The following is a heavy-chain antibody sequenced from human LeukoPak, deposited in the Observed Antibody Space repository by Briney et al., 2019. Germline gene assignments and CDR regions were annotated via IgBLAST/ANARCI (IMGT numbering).Heavy chain of an antibody. V-gene: IGHV4-4*02. CDR1: GGSISSNW. D-gene: IGHD1-26*01. Sequence: SGILSLTCVVSGGSISSNWWSWVRQPPGKGLEWIGEIYHSGSTNYNPSLKSRVTMSVDNPKNEFFLKLSSVTAADTAVYYCAGSRVPYGLDVWGKGTTVTVSS. J-gene: IGHJ6*04. CDR3: AGSRVPYGLDV. CDR2: IYHSGST.